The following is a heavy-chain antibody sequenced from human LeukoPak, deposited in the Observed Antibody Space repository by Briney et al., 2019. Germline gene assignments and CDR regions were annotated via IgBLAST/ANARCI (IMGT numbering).Heavy chain of an antibody. J-gene: IGHJ6*03. CDR2: ISAYNGNT. D-gene: IGHD3-3*01. V-gene: IGHV1-18*01. CDR3: ARHVIDGYYDFWSGYPGYYYMDV. Sequence: ASVKVSCKASGYTFTSYGISWVRQAPGQGLEWMGWISAYNGNTNYAQKLQGRVTMTTDTSTSTAYMELRSLRSDDTAVYYCARHVIDGYYDFWSGYPGYYYMDVWGKGTTVTVSS. CDR1: GYTFTSYG.